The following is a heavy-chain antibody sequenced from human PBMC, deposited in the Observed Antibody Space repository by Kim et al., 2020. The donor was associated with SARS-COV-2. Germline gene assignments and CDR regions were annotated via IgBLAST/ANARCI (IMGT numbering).Heavy chain of an antibody. CDR2: INPNSGGT. V-gene: IGHV1-2*02. Sequence: ASVKVSCKAXGYTFTGYYMHWVRQAPGQGLEWMGWINPNSGGTNYAQKFQGRVTMTRDTSISTAYMELSRLRSDDTAVYYCAKPLWSGYYSPHGMDVWGQGTTVTVSS. CDR3: AKPLWSGYYSPHGMDV. D-gene: IGHD3-3*01. CDR1: GYTFTGYY. J-gene: IGHJ6*02.